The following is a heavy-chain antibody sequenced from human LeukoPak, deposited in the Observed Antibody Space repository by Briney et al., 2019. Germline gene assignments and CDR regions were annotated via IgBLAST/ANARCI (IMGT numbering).Heavy chain of an antibody. CDR3: ATDLYCSSTSCYRRFDY. Sequence: PGGSLRLSCAASGFTFSSYWMSWVRQAPGKGLEWVANIKQDGSEKYYVDSVKGRFTISRDNAKNSLYLQMNSLRAEDTAVYYCATDLYCSSTSCYRRFDYWGQGTLVTVSS. CDR1: GFTFSSYW. J-gene: IGHJ4*02. D-gene: IGHD2-2*01. V-gene: IGHV3-7*01. CDR2: IKQDGSEK.